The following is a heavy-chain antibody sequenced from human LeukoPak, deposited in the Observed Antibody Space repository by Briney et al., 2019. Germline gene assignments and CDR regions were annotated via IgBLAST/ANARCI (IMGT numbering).Heavy chain of an antibody. V-gene: IGHV3-23*01. CDR2: ISGSGGST. J-gene: IGHJ3*02. Sequence: GGSLRLSCAASGFTFSSYGMSWVRQAPGKGLEWVSAISGSGGSTYYADSMKGRFTISRDNSKNTLYLQMNSLRAEDTAVYYCARAWLALDAFDIWGQGTMVTVSS. CDR3: ARAWLALDAFDI. D-gene: IGHD6-19*01. CDR1: GFTFSSYG.